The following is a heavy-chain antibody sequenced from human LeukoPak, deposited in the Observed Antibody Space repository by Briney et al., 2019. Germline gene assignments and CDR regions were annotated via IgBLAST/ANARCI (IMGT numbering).Heavy chain of an antibody. CDR3: AKRGVVIRVILVGFHKEAYYFDS. CDR2: ISDSGGRT. J-gene: IGHJ4*02. CDR1: GFTFSSYW. Sequence: PGGSLRLSCAASGFTFSSYWMSWVRQAPGKGLEWVAGISDSGGRTNYADSVKGRFTTSRDNPKNTLYLQMNSLRAEDTAVYFCAKRGVVIRVILVGFHKEAYYFDSWGQGALVTVSS. D-gene: IGHD3-22*01. V-gene: IGHV3-23*01.